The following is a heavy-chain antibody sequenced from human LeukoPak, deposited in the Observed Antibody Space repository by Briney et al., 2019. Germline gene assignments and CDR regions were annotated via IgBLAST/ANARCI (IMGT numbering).Heavy chain of an antibody. Sequence: SETLSLTCTVSGGSISSISYYWGWIRQPPGKGLEWIGSMYHNGSTYYNPSLKSRVTISVDTSKNQFSLKLSSVTAADTAVYYCARVESITIFGVVRGQGWFDPWGQGTLVTVSS. CDR1: GGSISSISYY. J-gene: IGHJ5*02. CDR3: ARVESITIFGVVRGQGWFDP. V-gene: IGHV4-39*01. CDR2: MYHNGST. D-gene: IGHD3-3*01.